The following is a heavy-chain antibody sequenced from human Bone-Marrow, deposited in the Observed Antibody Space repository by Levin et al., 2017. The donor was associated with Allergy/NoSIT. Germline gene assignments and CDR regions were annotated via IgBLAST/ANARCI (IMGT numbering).Heavy chain of an antibody. Sequence: PGGSLRLSCAASGFTFDEYVMHWVRQGPGKGLEWVSGIDWNSGRGGYVDSVKGRFTISRDNAKNSLYLQMDSLRGEDTALYYCARGTSDYYFNYRLDVWGQGTTGFVSS. CDR3: ARGTSDYYFNYRLDV. V-gene: IGHV3-9*01. CDR2: IDWNSGRG. D-gene: IGHD1-1*01. J-gene: IGHJ6*02. CDR1: GFTFDEYV.